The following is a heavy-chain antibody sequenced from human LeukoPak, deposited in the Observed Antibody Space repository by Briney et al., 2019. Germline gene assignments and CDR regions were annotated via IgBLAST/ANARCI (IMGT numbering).Heavy chain of an antibody. Sequence: GASLRLSCAASGFTFSSYAMSWVRQAPGKRLEWVSTTISSGNSTYYPDSVKGRFTISRDNSKNTLYLQMNSLRAEDTAVYYCAKPYSTSSKFMFDYWGQGTLVTVSS. V-gene: IGHV3-23*01. J-gene: IGHJ4*02. CDR1: GFTFSSYA. CDR3: AKPYSTSSKFMFDY. D-gene: IGHD6-6*01. CDR2: TISSGNST.